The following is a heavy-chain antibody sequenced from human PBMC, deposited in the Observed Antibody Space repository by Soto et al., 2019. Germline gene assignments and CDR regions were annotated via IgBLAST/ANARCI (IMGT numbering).Heavy chain of an antibody. J-gene: IGHJ5*02. V-gene: IGHV3-74*01. CDR1: GFTLRDHW. Sequence: GGSLRLSWAASGFTLRDHWMHWVRQAPGKGLVWLARIINDGSETDYADCVKGRFIISRDNAKNTVYLQMNSLTVEDTGIYYCGRDYFGSGNPWGQGTLVTVSS. D-gene: IGHD3-10*01. CDR2: IINDGSET. CDR3: GRDYFGSGNP.